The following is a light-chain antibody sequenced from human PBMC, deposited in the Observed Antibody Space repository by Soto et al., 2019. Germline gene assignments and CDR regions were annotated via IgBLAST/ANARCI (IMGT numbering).Light chain of an antibody. Sequence: EIVMTQSPATLSVSPEERATLSCRASQSVSSNLAWYQQKPGQAPRLLIYGASTRATGIPARFSGSGSGTEFTLTISSLQSEDFAVYYCQPYNNWPFTFGPGTKVDIK. V-gene: IGKV3-15*01. CDR2: GAS. J-gene: IGKJ3*01. CDR1: QSVSSN. CDR3: QPYNNWPFT.